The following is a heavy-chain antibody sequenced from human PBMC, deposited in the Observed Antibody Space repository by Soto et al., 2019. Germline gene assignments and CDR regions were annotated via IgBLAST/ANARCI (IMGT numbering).Heavy chain of an antibody. D-gene: IGHD3-10*01. V-gene: IGHV4-59*08. CDR3: ARHSNMVRGVINWFDP. CDR1: GGSISSYY. J-gene: IGHJ5*02. Sequence: QVQLQESGPGLVKPSETLSLTCTVSGGSISSYYWSWIRQPPGKGLEWIGYIYYSGSTNYNPSLKSRVTISVDTSKNQFSLKLSSVTAADTAVYYCARHSNMVRGVINWFDPWGQGTLVTVSS. CDR2: IYYSGST.